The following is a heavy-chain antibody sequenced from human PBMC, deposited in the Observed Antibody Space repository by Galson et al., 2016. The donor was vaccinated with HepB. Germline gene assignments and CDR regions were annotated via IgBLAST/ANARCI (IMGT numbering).Heavy chain of an antibody. Sequence: SLRLSCAASGFTFSSYSMNWVRQAPGKGLEWVSILGNEGTTSYADSVKGRFIISRDNSKNTLYPQMTSLRAEDPAVYYCAKKGHSTAGYYYFDSWGRGILVTVSS. CDR2: ILGNEGTT. D-gene: IGHD2-8*01. V-gene: IGHV3-23*01. J-gene: IGHJ4*02. CDR3: AKKGHSTAGYYYFDS. CDR1: GFTFSSYS.